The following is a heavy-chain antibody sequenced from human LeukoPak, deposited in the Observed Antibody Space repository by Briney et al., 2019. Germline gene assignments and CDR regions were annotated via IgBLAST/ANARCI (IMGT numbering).Heavy chain of an antibody. Sequence: GGSLRLSCAASGFTVSSSFMSWVRQAPGKRLECVSVIYSGGVTYYADSVKARFTISRDNSKNTLYLQMNNLRVEDTAVYYCARGNFGGSYYAYWGQGTLVTVSS. D-gene: IGHD1-26*01. V-gene: IGHV3-66*01. CDR1: GFTVSSSF. CDR2: IYSGGVT. J-gene: IGHJ4*02. CDR3: ARGNFGGSYYAY.